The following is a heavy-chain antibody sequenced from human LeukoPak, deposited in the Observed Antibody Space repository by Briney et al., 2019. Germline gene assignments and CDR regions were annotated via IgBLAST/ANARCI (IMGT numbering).Heavy chain of an antibody. V-gene: IGHV1-2*02. CDR1: GYTFTRYN. Sequence: ASVKVSCKASGYTFTRYNMHWVRQAPGQGLEWMGWINPNSGGTNYAQKFQGRVTMTRDTSISTAYMELSRLRSDDTAVYYCARGPIAVARFSFDYWGQGTLVTVSS. D-gene: IGHD6-19*01. CDR2: INPNSGGT. CDR3: ARGPIAVARFSFDY. J-gene: IGHJ4*02.